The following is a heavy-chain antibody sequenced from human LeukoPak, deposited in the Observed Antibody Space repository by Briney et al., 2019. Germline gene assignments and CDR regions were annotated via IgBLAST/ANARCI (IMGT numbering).Heavy chain of an antibody. CDR3: ARGAFIPVFGVNYMDV. J-gene: IGHJ6*03. V-gene: IGHV4-31*03. CDR1: GGSISSGGYY. Sequence: PSETLSLTCTVSGGSISSGGYYWSWIRQHSGKGLVWIGYIYYSGSTYYNPSLKSRVTMSVNTSKNQFSLKLSSVTAADTAVYYCARGAFIPVFGVNYMDVWGKGTTVTVSS. D-gene: IGHD3-3*01. CDR2: IYYSGST.